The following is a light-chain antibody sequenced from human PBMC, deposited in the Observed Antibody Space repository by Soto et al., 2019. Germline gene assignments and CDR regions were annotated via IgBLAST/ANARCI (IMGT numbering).Light chain of an antibody. CDR3: QQYGSSRST. CDR2: DAS. Sequence: EIVLTQSPATLSLSPGERATLSCRASQSVSSYLAWYQQKPGQAPRLLIYDASSRATDIPDRFIGYGSGTDFTLTISGLEPEDFAVYYCQQYGSSRSTFGQGTKVDI. V-gene: IGKV3-20*01. J-gene: IGKJ1*01. CDR1: QSVSSY.